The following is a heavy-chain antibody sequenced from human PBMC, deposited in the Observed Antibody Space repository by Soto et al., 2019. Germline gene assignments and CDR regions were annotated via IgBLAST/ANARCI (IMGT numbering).Heavy chain of an antibody. Sequence: ASGKVSGKATEYTFTCYAMRWVRQAPRQRLEWMGWINAGNGNTKYSQKFQGRVTTTRDTSASTAYMELSSLRSEDTAVYYCASSYCISTSCPPYYGMDVWGQGTTVTVSS. CDR2: INAGNGNT. CDR3: ASSYCISTSCPPYYGMDV. D-gene: IGHD2-2*01. CDR1: EYTFTCYA. J-gene: IGHJ6*02. V-gene: IGHV1-3*01.